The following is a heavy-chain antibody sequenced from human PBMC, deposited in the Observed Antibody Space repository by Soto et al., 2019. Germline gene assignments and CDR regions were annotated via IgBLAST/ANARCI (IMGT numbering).Heavy chain of an antibody. J-gene: IGHJ6*02. Sequence: QVQLVQSGAEVKKPGASVKVSCKASGYTFTSYGISWVRQAPGQGLEWMGWISAYNGNTNYAQKLQGRVTMTTDTSTSTAYMELRSVRSDDTAVYYCARDEIVVVVAAQYGMDVWGQGTTVTVSS. D-gene: IGHD2-15*01. V-gene: IGHV1-18*01. CDR3: ARDEIVVVVAAQYGMDV. CDR2: ISAYNGNT. CDR1: GYTFTSYG.